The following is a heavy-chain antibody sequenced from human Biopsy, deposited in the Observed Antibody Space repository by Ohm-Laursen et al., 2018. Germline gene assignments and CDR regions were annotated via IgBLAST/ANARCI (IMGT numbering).Heavy chain of an antibody. V-gene: IGHV4-59*12. D-gene: IGHD6-6*01. J-gene: IGHJ4*02. CDR2: IYYSGST. CDR1: GGSITSYY. CDR3: ATSLPSHWGSAALEN. Sequence: SETLSLTCTVSGGSITSYYRSWIRRPPGKRLEWIGYIYYSGSTNYNPSLKGRVTISEDRSKNQFSLKLKSVTAADTAVYYCATSLPSHWGSAALENWGQGILVTVSS.